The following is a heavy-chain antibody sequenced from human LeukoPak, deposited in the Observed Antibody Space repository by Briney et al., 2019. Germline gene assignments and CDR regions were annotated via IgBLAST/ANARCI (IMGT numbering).Heavy chain of an antibody. D-gene: IGHD2-2*01. J-gene: IGHJ5*02. V-gene: IGHV4-59*08. CDR3: ARNRCSSTSCYRPEFDP. CDR1: GGSFSGYY. CDR2: IYYSGST. Sequence: HSETLSLTCAVYGGSFSGYYWSWIRQPPGKGLEWIGYIYYSGSTNYNPSLKSRVTISVDTSKNQFSLKLSSVTAADTAVYYCARNRCSSTSCYRPEFDPWGQGTLVTVSS.